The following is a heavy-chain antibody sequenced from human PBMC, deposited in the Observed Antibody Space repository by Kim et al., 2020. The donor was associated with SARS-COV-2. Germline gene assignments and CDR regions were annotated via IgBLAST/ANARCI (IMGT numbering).Heavy chain of an antibody. J-gene: IGHJ4*02. D-gene: IGHD1-26*01. Sequence: NYAQKVQGRVTITADESTSTAYMELSSLRSEDTAVYYCAYLRSGSYYFDYWGQGTLVTVSS. V-gene: IGHV1-69*01. CDR3: AYLRSGSYYFDY.